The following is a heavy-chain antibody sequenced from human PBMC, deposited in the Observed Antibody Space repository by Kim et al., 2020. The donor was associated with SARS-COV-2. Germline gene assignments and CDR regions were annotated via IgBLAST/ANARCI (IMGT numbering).Heavy chain of an antibody. J-gene: IGHJ4*02. CDR3: ASADSGSYPGDY. D-gene: IGHD1-26*01. Sequence: YYNPSLKSRVTISVDTSKNQFSLKLSSVTAADTAVYYCASADSGSYPGDYWGQGTLVTVSS. V-gene: IGHV4-39*01.